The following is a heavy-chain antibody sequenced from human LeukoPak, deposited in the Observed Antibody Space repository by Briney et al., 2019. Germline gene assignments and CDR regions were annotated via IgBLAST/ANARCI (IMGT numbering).Heavy chain of an antibody. D-gene: IGHD2-15*01. V-gene: IGHV4-34*01. J-gene: IGHJ4*02. CDR1: GGPFSGYY. CDR2: INHSGST. Sequence: SETLSLTCAVYGGPFSGYYWSWIRQPPGKGLEWIGEINHSGSTNYNPSLKSRVTISVDTSKNQFSLKLSSVTAADTAVYYCARGGRLVDYWGQGTLVTVSS. CDR3: ARGGRLVDY.